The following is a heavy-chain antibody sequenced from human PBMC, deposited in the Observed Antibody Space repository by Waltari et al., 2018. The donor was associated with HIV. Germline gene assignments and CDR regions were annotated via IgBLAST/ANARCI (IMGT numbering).Heavy chain of an antibody. CDR1: GYSFTSYW. D-gene: IGHD3-10*01. J-gene: IGHJ4*02. CDR3: ARQIRVGELNYFDY. Sequence: EVQLVQSGAEVKKPGESLKISCKGSGYSFTSYWIGWVRQMPGKGLEWRGISYPGDPETRYSPSFQGQVTISADKSIGTAYLQWSSLKASDTAMYYCARQIRVGELNYFDYWGQGTLVTVSS. V-gene: IGHV5-51*01. CDR2: SYPGDPET.